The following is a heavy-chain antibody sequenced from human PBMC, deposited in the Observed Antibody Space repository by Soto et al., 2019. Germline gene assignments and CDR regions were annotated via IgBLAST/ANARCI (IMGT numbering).Heavy chain of an antibody. D-gene: IGHD1-20*01. Sequence: PSETLSLTCTVSGDSIMSDSYYWNWILQHPGKGLEWIGYIYYSGTTAYNPSLKTRVTISPDTSKNQFSLNLSSVTAADTAVYYCARYKSNYYYGMDVWGQGTTVTAP. CDR2: IYYSGTT. V-gene: IGHV4-31*03. J-gene: IGHJ6*02. CDR3: ARYKSNYYYGMDV. CDR1: GDSIMSDSYY.